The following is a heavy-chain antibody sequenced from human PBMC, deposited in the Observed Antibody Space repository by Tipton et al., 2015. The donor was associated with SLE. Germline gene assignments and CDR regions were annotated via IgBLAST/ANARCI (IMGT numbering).Heavy chain of an antibody. V-gene: IGHV4-31*03. D-gene: IGHD1-20*01. Sequence: LRLPCTVSGGSISSGGYYWSWIRQHPGKGLEWIGYIYYSGSTYYNPSLKSRVTISVDTSKNQFSLKLSSVTAADTAVYYCARDAGRDITGTHGAFDIWGQGTMVTVSS. CDR2: IYYSGST. CDR1: GGSISSGGYY. CDR3: ARDAGRDITGTHGAFDI. J-gene: IGHJ3*02.